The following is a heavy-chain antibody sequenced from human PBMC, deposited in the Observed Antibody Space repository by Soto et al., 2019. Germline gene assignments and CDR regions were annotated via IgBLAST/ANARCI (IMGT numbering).Heavy chain of an antibody. J-gene: IGHJ5*02. Sequence: GASVKVSCKASGFTFSRSGIHWVRQARGQRLEWIGWIVVGSGNTNYAKKFQERVTITRDVSTNTAYMELTSLRFVDTAVSHCATVLPPTALFNCFDPWG. CDR2: IVVGSGNT. CDR3: ATVLPPTALFNCFDP. D-gene: IGHD3-3*01. CDR1: GFTFSRSG. V-gene: IGHV1-58*02.